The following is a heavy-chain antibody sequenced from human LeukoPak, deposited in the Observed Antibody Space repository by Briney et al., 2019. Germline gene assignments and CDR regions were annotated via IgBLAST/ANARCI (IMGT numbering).Heavy chain of an antibody. J-gene: IGHJ4*02. CDR2: ISYDGSNK. V-gene: IGHV3-30-3*01. Sequence: PGGSLRLSCAASGFTFSSYAMHWVRQAPGKGLEWVAVISYDGSNKYYADSVKGRFTISRDNSKNTLHLQMNSLRAEDTAVYYCARVSDFWSGYYFDYWGQGTLVTVSS. CDR3: ARVSDFWSGYYFDY. D-gene: IGHD3-3*01. CDR1: GFTFSSYA.